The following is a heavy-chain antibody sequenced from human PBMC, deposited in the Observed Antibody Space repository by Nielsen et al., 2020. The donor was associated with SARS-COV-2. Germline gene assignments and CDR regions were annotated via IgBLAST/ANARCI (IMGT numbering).Heavy chain of an antibody. D-gene: IGHD6-13*01. Sequence: GESLKISCVASGFTFRNDCMTWVRQAPGKGLEWVAPIKAKTDGETTVYAAPVQGRFTISRDDSEMTLYLQMDSLEIEDTGVYYCSTGGVAAVGTYYYSYGMDVWGQGTTVAVSS. V-gene: IGHV3-15*01. CDR2: IKAKTDGETT. J-gene: IGHJ6*02. CDR1: GFTFRNDC. CDR3: STGGVAAVGTYYYSYGMDV.